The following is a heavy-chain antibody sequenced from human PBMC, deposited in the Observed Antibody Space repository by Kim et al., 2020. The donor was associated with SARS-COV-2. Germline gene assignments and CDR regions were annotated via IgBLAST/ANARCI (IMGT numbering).Heavy chain of an antibody. D-gene: IGHD3-22*01. J-gene: IGHJ4*02. V-gene: IGHV4-39*07. Sequence: LKSRVTIAVDTSKNQFSLKLSSVTAADTAVYYCARATYYDSSGYGYYFDYWGQGTLVTVSS. CDR3: ARATYYDSSGYGYYFDY.